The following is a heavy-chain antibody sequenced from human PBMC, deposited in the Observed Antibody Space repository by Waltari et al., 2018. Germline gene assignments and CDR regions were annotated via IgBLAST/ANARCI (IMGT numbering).Heavy chain of an antibody. CDR1: GGSISSYY. D-gene: IGHD6-13*01. Sequence: QVQLQESGPGLVKPSETLSLTCTVSGGSISSYYWSWIRQPPGKGLEWIGYIYYSGSTNYNPSLKSRVTISVDTSKNQFSLKLSSVTAADTAVYYCARSFYSSSWSISYDYWGQGTLVTVSS. CDR3: ARSFYSSSWSISYDY. V-gene: IGHV4-59*01. CDR2: IYYSGST. J-gene: IGHJ4*02.